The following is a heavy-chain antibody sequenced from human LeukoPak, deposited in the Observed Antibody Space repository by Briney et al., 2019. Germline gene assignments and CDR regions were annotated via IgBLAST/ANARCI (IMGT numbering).Heavy chain of an antibody. CDR1: GYTLTELS. CDR2: IIPIFGTA. D-gene: IGHD6-6*01. Sequence: ASVKVSCKVSGYTLTELSMHWVRQAPGKGLEWMGGIIPIFGTANYAQKFQGRVTITADESTSTAYMELSSLRSEDTAVYYCARGGRSSSSAFDIWGQGTMVTVSS. J-gene: IGHJ3*02. V-gene: IGHV1-69*13. CDR3: ARGGRSSSSAFDI.